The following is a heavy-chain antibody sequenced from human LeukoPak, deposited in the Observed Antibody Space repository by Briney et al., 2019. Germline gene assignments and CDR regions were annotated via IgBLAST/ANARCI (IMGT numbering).Heavy chain of an antibody. CDR3: ARDAPIAVAGTALWYYYGMDV. CDR1: GFTFSSYS. J-gene: IGHJ6*04. D-gene: IGHD6-19*01. Sequence: GGSLRLSCAASGFTFSSYSMNWVRQAPGKGLELVSSISSSSSYIYYADSVKGRFTISRDNAKNSLYLQMNSLRAEDTAVYYCARDAPIAVAGTALWYYYGMDVWGKGTTVTVSS. V-gene: IGHV3-21*01. CDR2: ISSSSSYI.